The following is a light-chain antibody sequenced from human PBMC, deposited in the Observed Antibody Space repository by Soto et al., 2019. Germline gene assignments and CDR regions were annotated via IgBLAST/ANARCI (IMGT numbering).Light chain of an antibody. Sequence: DIQMTQSPPSLSASVGDRITFSCRARQGVSNYLAWYQQKPGRRPKLLIYASSTLQSGVPSRFSGSGSGRDFTLTISSLQPEYVATYYCQKYNSVPFPFGPGTKVEIK. V-gene: IGKV1-27*01. CDR2: ASS. CDR1: QGVSNY. CDR3: QKYNSVPFP. J-gene: IGKJ3*01.